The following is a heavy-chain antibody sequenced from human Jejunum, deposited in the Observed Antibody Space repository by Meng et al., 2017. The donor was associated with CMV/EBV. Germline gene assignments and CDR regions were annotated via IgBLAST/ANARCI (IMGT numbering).Heavy chain of an antibody. D-gene: IGHD6-6*01. V-gene: IGHV4-61*01. CDR1: GAPVRRGSYF. CDR3: ARVVLYHYGMDV. J-gene: IGHJ6*02. Sequence: GAPVRRGSYFWRRNRQAPGEGLGAIGDNKYRRDTNYNASLKSRATISVDTSKNQFSLRLTSVTAADTAVYYCARVVLYHYGMDVWGHGTTVTVSS. CDR2: NKYRRDT.